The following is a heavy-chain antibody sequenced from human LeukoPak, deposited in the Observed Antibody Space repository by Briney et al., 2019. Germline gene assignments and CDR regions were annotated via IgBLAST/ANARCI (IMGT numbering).Heavy chain of an antibody. D-gene: IGHD7-27*01. Sequence: SQILSLTCAISGDSVSSNSAAWNWIRQSLSRGLEWLGRTYYRSKWSTDYAVSVKSRITVNPDTSKNQFSLQLNSVTLEDTAVYYRARLENWAFDFWGQGTLITVSS. V-gene: IGHV6-1*01. CDR2: TYYRSKWST. CDR3: ARLENWAFDF. CDR1: GDSVSSNSAA. J-gene: IGHJ4*02.